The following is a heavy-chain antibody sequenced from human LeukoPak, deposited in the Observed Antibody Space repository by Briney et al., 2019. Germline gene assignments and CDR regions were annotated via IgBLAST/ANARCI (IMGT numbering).Heavy chain of an antibody. V-gene: IGHV4-4*07. CDR3: ARDGPGPPAASSYYYYYGMDV. CDR1: GGSISSYY. J-gene: IGHJ6*02. Sequence: PSETLSLTCTVSGGSISSYYWSWIRQPAGKGLEWIGRIYTSGSTNYNPSLKSRVTMSVDTSKNQFSLKLSSVTAADTAVYYCARDGPGPPAASSYYYYYGMDVWGQGTTVTVSS. CDR2: IYTSGST. D-gene: IGHD2-2*01.